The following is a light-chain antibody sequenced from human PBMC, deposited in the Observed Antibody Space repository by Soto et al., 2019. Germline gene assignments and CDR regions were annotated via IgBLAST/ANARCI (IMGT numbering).Light chain of an antibody. CDR3: SSYAGNNDLV. J-gene: IGLJ2*01. V-gene: IGLV2-8*01. Sequence: QSVLTQPPSASGSPGQSVTISCTGTSSDIGGYNYVSWYQQHPGKAPKLMIYEVSKRPSGVPDRFSGSKSGNTASLTVSGLQAEDEDDYYCSSYAGNNDLVFGGGTKLTVL. CDR1: SSDIGGYNY. CDR2: EVS.